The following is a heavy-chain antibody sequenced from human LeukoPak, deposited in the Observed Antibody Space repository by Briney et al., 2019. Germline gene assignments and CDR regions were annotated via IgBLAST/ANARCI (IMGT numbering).Heavy chain of an antibody. CDR3: ARDPSDYDFWTGTYYFSGLDV. D-gene: IGHD3-3*01. CDR1: VHIFNIHK. Sequence: PSVKVPRKFSVHIFNIHKINWVRQHPGQAFEGWERITPLLDEPNYSKKFQGRVTITADKSANIAYMELNTLRPDDTAVYYCARDPSDYDFWTGTYYFSGLDVWGQGTSVTVSS. V-gene: IGHV1-69*08. CDR2: ITPLLDEP. J-gene: IGHJ6*02.